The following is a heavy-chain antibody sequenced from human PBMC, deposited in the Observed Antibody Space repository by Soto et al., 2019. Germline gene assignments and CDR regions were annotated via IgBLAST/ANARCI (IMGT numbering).Heavy chain of an antibody. J-gene: IGHJ6*02. D-gene: IGHD3-10*01. Sequence: QVQLQQWGAGLLKPSETLSLTCAVYGGSFSGYYWNWIRQPPGKGLEWIGEINHSGSTNSNPSLKSPGTISVDPSKNQFALKLTSVTAADTAVDYCARTMVRGGYYYGMDVWDQGTTVTVSS. CDR1: GGSFSGYY. CDR2: INHSGST. CDR3: ARTMVRGGYYYGMDV. V-gene: IGHV4-34*01.